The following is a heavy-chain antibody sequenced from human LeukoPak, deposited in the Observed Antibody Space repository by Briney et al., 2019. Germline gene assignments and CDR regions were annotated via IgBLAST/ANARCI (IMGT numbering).Heavy chain of an antibody. Sequence: PSETLSLTCAVYGGSFGGYYWNWIRQPPGKGLEWIGEINHSGSTNYYPSLKSRVTISLDTSKNQFSLKLISVTAADTAVYYCARHGSESILFDYWGQGTLVTVSS. V-gene: IGHV4-34*01. CDR3: ARHGSESILFDY. CDR2: INHSGST. CDR1: GGSFGGYY. D-gene: IGHD3-10*01. J-gene: IGHJ4*02.